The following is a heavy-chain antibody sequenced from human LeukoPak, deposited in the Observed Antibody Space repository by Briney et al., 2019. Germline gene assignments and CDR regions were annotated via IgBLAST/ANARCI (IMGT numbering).Heavy chain of an antibody. V-gene: IGHV1-69*05. CDR2: IIPIFGTA. CDR3: ARGFARTDSSGYYSGGSFDY. CDR1: GGTFSSYA. D-gene: IGHD3-22*01. J-gene: IGHJ4*02. Sequence: SVKVSCKASGGTFSSYAISWVRQAPGQGREWRGGIIPIFGTANYAQKFQGRVTITTDESTSTAYMELSSLRSEDTAVYYCARGFARTDSSGYYSGGSFDYWGQGTLVTVSS.